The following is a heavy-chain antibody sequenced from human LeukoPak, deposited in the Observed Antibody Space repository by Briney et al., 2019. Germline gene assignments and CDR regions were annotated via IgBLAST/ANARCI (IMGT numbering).Heavy chain of an antibody. Sequence: GGSLRLSCAASGFTFGIYDMSWVRQAPGKGLEWVSSITTSGGSTFYADCVMGRFTISRDNSRNTLYLQMNSLSAEDTAVYYCANRGNPTVGHHYLDVWGKGTTVSVSS. CDR2: ITTSGGST. V-gene: IGHV3-23*01. D-gene: IGHD1-1*01. J-gene: IGHJ6*03. CDR3: ANRGNPTVGHHYLDV. CDR1: GFTFGIYD.